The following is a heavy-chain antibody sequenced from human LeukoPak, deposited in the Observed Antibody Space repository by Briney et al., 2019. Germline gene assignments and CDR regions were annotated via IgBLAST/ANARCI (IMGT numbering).Heavy chain of an antibody. CDR2: INHSGST. CDR3: ARSRQDPIVVVVAATRWFDP. Sequence: PSETLSLTCAVYGGSFSGYYWSWIRQPPGKGLEWIGEINHSGSTNYNPSLKSRVTISVDTSKNQFPLKLSSVTAADTAVYYCARSRQDPIVVVVAATRWFDPWGQGTLVTVSS. J-gene: IGHJ5*02. D-gene: IGHD2-15*01. CDR1: GGSFSGYY. V-gene: IGHV4-34*01.